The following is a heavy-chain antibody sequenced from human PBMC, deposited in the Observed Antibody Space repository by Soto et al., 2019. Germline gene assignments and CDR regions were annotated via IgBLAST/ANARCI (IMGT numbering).Heavy chain of an antibody. D-gene: IGHD6-13*01. CDR2: IWYDGSNK. J-gene: IGHJ3*02. Sequence: PGESLKISCAASGFTFSSYGMHWVRQAPGKGLEWVAVIWYDGSNKYYADSVKGRFTISRDNSKNTLYLQMNSLRAEDTAVYYCAREGRAAANDAFDIWGQGTMVTVSS. CDR3: AREGRAAANDAFDI. CDR1: GFTFSSYG. V-gene: IGHV3-33*01.